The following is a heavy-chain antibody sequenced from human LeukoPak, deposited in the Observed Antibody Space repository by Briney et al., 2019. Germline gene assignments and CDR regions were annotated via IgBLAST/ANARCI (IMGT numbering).Heavy chain of an antibody. CDR1: GGSISSGGYY. Sequence: SETLSLTCTVSGGSISSGGYYWSWIRQHPGKGLEWIGYIYYSGSTYYNPSLKSRVTISVDTSKNQFSLKLSSVTAADTAVYYCARDYSNSLFDYWGQGTLVTLSS. D-gene: IGHD2-15*01. V-gene: IGHV4-31*03. CDR2: IYYSGST. CDR3: ARDYSNSLFDY. J-gene: IGHJ4*02.